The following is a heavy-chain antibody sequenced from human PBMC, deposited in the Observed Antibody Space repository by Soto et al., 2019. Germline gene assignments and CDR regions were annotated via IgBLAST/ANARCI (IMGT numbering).Heavy chain of an antibody. V-gene: IGHV1-8*01. J-gene: IGHJ3*02. CDR3: ARAGIGLGYCSGGSCYFDAFDI. Sequence: ASVKGSCKASGYTFTSYDINWVRQATGQGLEWMGWMNPNSGNTGYAQKFQGRVTMTRNTSISTAYMELSSLRSEDTAVYYCARAGIGLGYCSGGSCYFDAFDIWGQGTMVTVSS. D-gene: IGHD2-15*01. CDR1: GYTFTSYD. CDR2: MNPNSGNT.